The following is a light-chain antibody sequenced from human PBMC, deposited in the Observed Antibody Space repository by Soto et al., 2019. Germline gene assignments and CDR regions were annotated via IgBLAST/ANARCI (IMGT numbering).Light chain of an antibody. V-gene: IGLV2-14*01. Sequence: QSVLTQPASVSGSPGQSITISCTGTSSDVGGYKYVSWYQQHPDKAPKLIIYDVTNRPSGISNRFSGFKSGNTASLTISGLQAEDEADYYCSSYTSSSSYVFGTGTKVTVL. J-gene: IGLJ1*01. CDR2: DVT. CDR1: SSDVGGYKY. CDR3: SSYTSSSSYV.